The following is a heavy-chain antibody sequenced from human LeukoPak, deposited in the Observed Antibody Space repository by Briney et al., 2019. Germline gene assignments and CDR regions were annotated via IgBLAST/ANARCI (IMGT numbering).Heavy chain of an antibody. J-gene: IGHJ4*02. V-gene: IGHV4-59*01. D-gene: IGHD1-26*01. CDR1: GGSISSYY. CDR3: AGGSGSSDY. Sequence: SETLSLTCTVSGGSISSYYWRWIRQPPGKGLEWIGYIYYSGSTNYNPSLKTRVTISLDTSKNQFSLKLRSVTAADPAVYYCAGGSGSSDYWGQGTLVTVSS. CDR2: IYYSGST.